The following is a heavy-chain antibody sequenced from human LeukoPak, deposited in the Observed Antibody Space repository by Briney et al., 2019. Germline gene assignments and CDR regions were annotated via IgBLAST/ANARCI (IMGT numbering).Heavy chain of an antibody. J-gene: IGHJ4*02. CDR3: AREDGSGSYYMAY. V-gene: IGHV3-53*01. CDR2: IYSGGST. Sequence: GGSLRLSCAASGFTVSSNYMSWVRQAPGKGLEWVSVIYSGGSTYYADSVKGRFTISRDNSKNTLYLQMNSLRAEDTAVYYCAREDGSGSYYMAYWGQGTLVSVSS. D-gene: IGHD3-10*01. CDR1: GFTVSSNY.